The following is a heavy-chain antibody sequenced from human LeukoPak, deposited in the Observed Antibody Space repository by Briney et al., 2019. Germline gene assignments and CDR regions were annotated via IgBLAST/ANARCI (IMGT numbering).Heavy chain of an antibody. CDR1: GYTFTSYA. D-gene: IGHD1-26*01. J-gene: IGHJ4*02. CDR3: ARDSGSGNNDY. Sequence: GASVKVSCKASGYTFTSYAIHWVRQAPGQRLEWMGWISAGNVNTKYSQNFQGRVTFISNTSATTAFMELSSLRSEDAAVYYCARDSGSGNNDYWGQGTLVTVSS. V-gene: IGHV1-3*01. CDR2: ISAGNVNT.